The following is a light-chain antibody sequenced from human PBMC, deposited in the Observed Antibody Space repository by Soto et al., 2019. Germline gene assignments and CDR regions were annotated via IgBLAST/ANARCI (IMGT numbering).Light chain of an antibody. CDR3: IQALQTPPWT. Sequence: DIVMTQSPLSLPVTPGEPASISCRSSQSLLHSNGYNYLDWYLQKPGQSPQLLIYLGSNRASGVPDRFSGSGSGTDLTLKISRVEAEDVGVYYCIQALQTPPWTFGQGTKVEIK. CDR2: LGS. J-gene: IGKJ1*01. V-gene: IGKV2-28*01. CDR1: QSLLHSNGYNY.